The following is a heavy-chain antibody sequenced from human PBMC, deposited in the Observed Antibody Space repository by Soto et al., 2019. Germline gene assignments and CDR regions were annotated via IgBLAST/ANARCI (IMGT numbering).Heavy chain of an antibody. CDR2: ISGGGGST. Sequence: EVQLLESGGGLVQPGKSLRLSCAASEFTFSSFAMSWVRQAPGKGLEWVSAISGGGGSTYYADSVKGRFTISRDNSKNTLYLQMNSLRAEDTAVYYCAPIYTYGDWYFDYWGQGALVTVSS. D-gene: IGHD5-18*01. CDR3: APIYTYGDWYFDY. J-gene: IGHJ4*02. CDR1: EFTFSSFA. V-gene: IGHV3-23*01.